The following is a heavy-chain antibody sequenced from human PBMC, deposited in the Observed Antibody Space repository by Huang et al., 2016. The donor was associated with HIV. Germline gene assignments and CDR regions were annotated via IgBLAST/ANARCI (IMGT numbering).Heavy chain of an antibody. CDR3: ARTYYYDSSGVDPRRAFDI. D-gene: IGHD3-22*01. V-gene: IGHV3-74*01. CDR1: GFPFSSYG. CDR2: IKSDGRST. Sequence: EVQLEESGGGLVQPGGSLRLSCAASGFPFSSYGMPWVRQAPGKGMGGGSRIKSDGRSTSNADSVKGRVTISRDNAKNTLYLQMNSLRAEDTAVYYWARTYYYDSSGVDPRRAFDIWGQGTMVTVSS. J-gene: IGHJ3*02.